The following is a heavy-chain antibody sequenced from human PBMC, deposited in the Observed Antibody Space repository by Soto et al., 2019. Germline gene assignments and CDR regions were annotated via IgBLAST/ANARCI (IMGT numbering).Heavy chain of an antibody. Sequence: HPGGSLRLSCKVSGFTLSTSAMNWVRQAPGKGLEWVSYINTDGDVRHYADSVKGRFTVSRDNAKNLVYLQVNNVGADDTAVYFCTRRDVFDLWGQGATVTVSS. CDR2: INTDGDVR. CDR3: TRRDVFDL. CDR1: GFTLSTSA. J-gene: IGHJ3*01. V-gene: IGHV3-48*01.